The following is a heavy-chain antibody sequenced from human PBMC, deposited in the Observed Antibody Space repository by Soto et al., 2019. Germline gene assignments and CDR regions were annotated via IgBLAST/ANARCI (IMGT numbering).Heavy chain of an antibody. CDR3: APSYYAILTGHFAFDI. J-gene: IGHJ3*02. Sequence: SETLSRNCTVSGGSLSSSNYYWGWIRQPPGKGLEWIGGIYYSGSTNYNPSLQSRVTISLDTSKNQFSLRLNSVTAADTAVYFCAPSYYAILTGHFAFDIWGHGTMVTVSS. V-gene: IGHV4-39*01. CDR2: IYYSGST. D-gene: IGHD3-9*01. CDR1: GGSLSSSNYY.